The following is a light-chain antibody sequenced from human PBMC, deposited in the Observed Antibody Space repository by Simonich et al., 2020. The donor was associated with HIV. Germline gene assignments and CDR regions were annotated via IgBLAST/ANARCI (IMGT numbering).Light chain of an antibody. CDR3: QQYYSIPLT. V-gene: IGKV4-1*01. J-gene: IGKJ4*01. Sequence: DIVMTQSPDSLAVSLGERATINCKSSQSVLYSSNNKNYLAWYQQKPGQPPKLLIYGASTREFGVPDRFSGSGSGTDFTLTISSLQAEDVAVYYCQQYYSIPLTFGGGTKVEIK. CDR2: GAS. CDR1: QSVLYSSNNKNY.